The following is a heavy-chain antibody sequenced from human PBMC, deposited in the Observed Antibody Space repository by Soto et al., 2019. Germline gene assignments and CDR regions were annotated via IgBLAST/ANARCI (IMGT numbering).Heavy chain of an antibody. CDR1: GGSISSGGYY. CDR2: IYYSGST. Sequence: QVRLQESGLELVKPSQTLSLTCTVSGGSISSGGYYWSWIRQHPGKGLEWIGYIYYSGSTYYNPSLKSRVTISVDRSKNQFSLKLSSVTAADTAVYYCARDRAMSHYDSSGFDYWCQGTLVTVSS. CDR3: ARDRAMSHYDSSGFDY. V-gene: IGHV4-31*03. J-gene: IGHJ4*02. D-gene: IGHD3-22*01.